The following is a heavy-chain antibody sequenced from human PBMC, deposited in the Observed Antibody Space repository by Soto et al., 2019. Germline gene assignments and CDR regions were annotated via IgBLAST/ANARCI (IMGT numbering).Heavy chain of an antibody. CDR2: IDPSDSYT. CDR1: GYSFTSYW. J-gene: IGHJ4*02. CDR3: ATPGAYYYDSSGPNWPY. Sequence: PGESPKISCKGSGYSFTSYWISWVRQMPGKGLEWMGRIDPSDSYTNYSPSFQGHVTISADKSISTAYLQWSSLKASDTAMYYCATPGAYYYDSSGPNWPYWGQGTLVTVSS. V-gene: IGHV5-10-1*01. D-gene: IGHD3-22*01.